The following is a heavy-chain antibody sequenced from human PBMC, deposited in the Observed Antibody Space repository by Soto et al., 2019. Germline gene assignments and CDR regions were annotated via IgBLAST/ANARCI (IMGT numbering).Heavy chain of an antibody. CDR3: AREGMDY. Sequence: QVQLVQSGAEVRKPGASVKVSCKSSGYTFTNYGISWVRQAPGQGLEWMGWISGYNGNTNYAQKAQGRVTMTRDTSTRPAYMELRNLRSDDTAVYYCAREGMDYWGQGTLVTVSS. V-gene: IGHV1-18*01. CDR2: ISGYNGNT. J-gene: IGHJ4*02. CDR1: GYTFTNYG.